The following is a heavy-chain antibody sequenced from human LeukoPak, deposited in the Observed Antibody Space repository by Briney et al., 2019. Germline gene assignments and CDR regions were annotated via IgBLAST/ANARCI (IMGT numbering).Heavy chain of an antibody. CDR2: ISWNSGSI. D-gene: IGHD5-12*01. CDR1: GFTFDDYA. Sequence: PGGSLRLSCAASGFTFDDYAMHWVRQAPGKGLEWVSGISWNSGSIGYADSVMGRFTISRDNAKNSLYLQMNSLRAEDTALYYCLKGGYDYWGQGTLVTVSS. CDR3: LKGGYDY. J-gene: IGHJ4*02. V-gene: IGHV3-9*01.